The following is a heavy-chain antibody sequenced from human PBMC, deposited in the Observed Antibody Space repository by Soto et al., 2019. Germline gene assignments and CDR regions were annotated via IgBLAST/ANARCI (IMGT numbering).Heavy chain of an antibody. V-gene: IGHV3-33*08. CDR3: ARDRGSDDPIDY. J-gene: IGHJ4*02. Sequence: QVQLVESGGGVVQPERSLRLSCAASGFTFSNYGMHWVRQAPGKGLEWVAVVWHDGKTKYYADSVEGRFTISRDNSRNTLFLQMKSLRAGDTAVYDCARDRGSDDPIDYWGQGTLVTVSS. CDR1: GFTFSNYG. CDR2: VWHDGKTK. D-gene: IGHD3-10*01.